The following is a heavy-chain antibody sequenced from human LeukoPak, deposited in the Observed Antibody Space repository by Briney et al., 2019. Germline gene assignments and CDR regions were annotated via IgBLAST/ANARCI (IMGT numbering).Heavy chain of an antibody. J-gene: IGHJ3*02. Sequence: LGASVTVSCKASGYTFTSYYMHWVRQAPGQGLEWMGIINPSGGSTSYAQKFQGRVTMTRDTSTSTVYMELSSLRSEDTAVYYCARVRQWLVRVNDAFDIWGQGTMVTVSS. CDR2: INPSGGST. V-gene: IGHV1-46*01. CDR1: GYTFTSYY. D-gene: IGHD6-19*01. CDR3: ARVRQWLVRVNDAFDI.